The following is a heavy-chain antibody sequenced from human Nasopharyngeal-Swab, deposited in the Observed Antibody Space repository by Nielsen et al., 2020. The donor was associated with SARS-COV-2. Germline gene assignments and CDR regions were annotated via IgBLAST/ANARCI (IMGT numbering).Heavy chain of an antibody. Sequence: SVKVSCKASGFSITYRFLHWMRQAPGQALEWIVWITPFNGNAKYAQKFQGRVSITRDGSRTTASLELSSLRPDDTAMYFCASGQCINGVCNPTDGLDVWGQGTSVTVS. CDR3: ASGQCINGVCNPTDGLDV. D-gene: IGHD2-8*01. J-gene: IGHJ6*02. CDR2: ITPFNGNA. V-gene: IGHV1-45*02. CDR1: GFSITYRF.